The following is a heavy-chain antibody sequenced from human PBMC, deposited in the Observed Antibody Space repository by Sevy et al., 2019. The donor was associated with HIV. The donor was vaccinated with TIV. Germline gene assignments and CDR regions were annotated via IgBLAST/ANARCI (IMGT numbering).Heavy chain of an antibody. CDR1: GFSFDSYG. Sequence: GGSLRLSCAVSGFSFDSYGMTWVRQAPGKGLEWVSGISGSGTRTYYADSVKGRFSISRDNSKNRLYLQMNSLRSEDEALYYCAKGGGGHYDPDEIGYYFYYYNMDVWGKGTTVTVSS. D-gene: IGHD3-22*01. J-gene: IGHJ6*03. V-gene: IGHV3-23*01. CDR2: ISGSGTRT. CDR3: AKGGGGHYDPDEIGYYFYYYNMDV.